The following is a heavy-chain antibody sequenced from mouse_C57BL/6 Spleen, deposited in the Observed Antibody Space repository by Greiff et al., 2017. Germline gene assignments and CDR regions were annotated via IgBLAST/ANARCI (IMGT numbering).Heavy chain of an antibody. CDR3: AARYYGSSYGYFDV. CDR1: GYTFTSYW. J-gene: IGHJ1*03. D-gene: IGHD1-1*01. CDR2: IDPNSGGT. V-gene: IGHV1-72*01. Sequence: QVQLQQPGAELVKPGASVKLSCKASGYTFTSYWMHWVKQRPGRGLEWIGRIDPNSGGTKYTEKFKSKATLTVDKPSSTASMQLSSLTSEDSAVYYCAARYYGSSYGYFDVWGTGTTGTVSS.